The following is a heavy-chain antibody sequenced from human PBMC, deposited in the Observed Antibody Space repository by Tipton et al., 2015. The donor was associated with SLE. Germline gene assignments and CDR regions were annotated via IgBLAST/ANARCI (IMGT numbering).Heavy chain of an antibody. CDR1: GFTFSTHG. Sequence: SLRLSCAASGFTFSTHGMHWVRQAPGKGLGWVAVIWFDGNSESYADSVKGRFTISRDTANNSLYLQMNSLRAEDTAVYYCARVGCSSTNCYVYYYYYYMDVWGKGTTVTVSS. D-gene: IGHD2-2*01. CDR2: IWFDGNSE. V-gene: IGHV3-33*01. J-gene: IGHJ6*03. CDR3: ARVGCSSTNCYVYYYYYYMDV.